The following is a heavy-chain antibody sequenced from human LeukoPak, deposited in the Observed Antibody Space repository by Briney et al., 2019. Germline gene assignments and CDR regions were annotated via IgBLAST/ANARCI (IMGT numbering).Heavy chain of an antibody. J-gene: IGHJ4*02. V-gene: IGHV3-7*01. CDR2: IKDDGSQK. Sequence: GGSLRLSCAASGFTFSSYWMAWLRQAPGKELEWVANIKDDGSQKYHVDSVKGRFTISRDNAKNSLYLQMNSLRAEDTAVYYCARDHGSSSSTVDYWGQGTLVTVSS. D-gene: IGHD6-6*01. CDR1: GFTFSSYW. CDR3: ARDHGSSSSTVDY.